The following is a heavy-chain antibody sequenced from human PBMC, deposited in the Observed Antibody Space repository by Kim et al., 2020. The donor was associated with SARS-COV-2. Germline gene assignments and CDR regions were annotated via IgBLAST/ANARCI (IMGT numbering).Heavy chain of an antibody. J-gene: IGHJ4*02. CDR3: AREEPGLALFDY. D-gene: IGHD6-19*01. CDR1: GYTFTSYA. Sequence: ASVKVSCKASGYTFTSYAMHWVRQAPGQRLEWMGWINAGNGNTKYSQKFQGRVTITRDTSASTAYMELSSLRSEDTAVYYCAREEPGLALFDYWGQGTLVPVSS. V-gene: IGHV1-3*01. CDR2: INAGNGNT.